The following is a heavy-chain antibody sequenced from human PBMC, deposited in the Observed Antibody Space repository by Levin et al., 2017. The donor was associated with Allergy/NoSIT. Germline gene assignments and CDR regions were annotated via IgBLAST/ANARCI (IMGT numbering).Heavy chain of an antibody. CDR2: IKQDGSEK. Sequence: GGSLRLSCAASGFTFSSYWMGWVRQAPGKGLEWVANIKQDGSEKFYVDSVKGRFTISRDNAENSLYLQMNSLRAEDTAIYYCARVLGLGWFDPWGQGTLVTVSS. CDR3: ARVLGLGWFDP. CDR1: GFTFSSYW. V-gene: IGHV3-7*04. J-gene: IGHJ5*02. D-gene: IGHD3-16*01.